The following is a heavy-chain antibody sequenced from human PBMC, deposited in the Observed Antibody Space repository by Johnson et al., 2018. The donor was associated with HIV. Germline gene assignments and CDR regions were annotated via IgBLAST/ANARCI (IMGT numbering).Heavy chain of an antibody. J-gene: IGHJ3*02. CDR3: TTAGSCGSAHAFDI. CDR2: IKSKTEGGTT. CDR1: GFTFSNAW. D-gene: IGHD2-15*01. V-gene: IGHV3-15*01. Sequence: VQLVESGGGLIKPGGSLRLSCAASGFTFSNAWMSWVRQGPGQGLEWVGRIKSKTEGGTTDYAAPVKGRFTISRDDAKNKLFLQMNSLKIEDTATYYCTTAGSCGSAHAFDIWGQGTRVTVSS.